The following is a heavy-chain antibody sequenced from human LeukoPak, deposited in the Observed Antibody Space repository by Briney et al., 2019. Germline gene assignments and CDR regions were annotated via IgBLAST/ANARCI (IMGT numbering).Heavy chain of an antibody. J-gene: IGHJ6*02. CDR3: ARDTRTVDGMDV. Sequence: SETLSLTCTVSGGSISSYYWNWIRQPPEKGLEWIGYIYHSGSTNHIPSLKSRVTISVDMSKNQFSLKLSSVTAADTAVYYCARDTRTVDGMDVWGQGTTVTVSS. CDR2: IYHSGST. CDR1: GGSISSYY. V-gene: IGHV4-59*01. D-gene: IGHD2-2*01.